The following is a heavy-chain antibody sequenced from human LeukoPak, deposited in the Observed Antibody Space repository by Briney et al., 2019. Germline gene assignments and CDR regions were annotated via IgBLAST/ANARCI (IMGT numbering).Heavy chain of an antibody. CDR3: ARSPSRSGASGFDY. CDR2: IYYSGST. CDR1: GGSIRSYY. D-gene: IGHD3-10*01. Sequence: SETLSLTCTVSGGSIRSYYWSWIRQPPGKGLEWIAYIYYSGSTNYNPSLKSRVTISVDTSKNQFSLKLSSVTAADTAVYYCARSPSRSGASGFDYWGQGTLVTVSS. V-gene: IGHV4-59*01. J-gene: IGHJ4*02.